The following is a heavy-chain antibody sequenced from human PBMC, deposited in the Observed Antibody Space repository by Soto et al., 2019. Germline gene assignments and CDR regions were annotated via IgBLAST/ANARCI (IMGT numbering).Heavy chain of an antibody. CDR1: GFTVSSNY. J-gene: IGHJ4*02. V-gene: IGHV3-53*04. D-gene: IGHD6-13*01. Sequence: PGGSLRLSCAASGFTVSSNYMSWVRQAPGKGLEWVSVIYSGGSTYYADSVKGRFTISRHNSKNTLYLQMNSLRAEDTAVYYCARGGSRSSWSVWGHWGQGTLVTVSS. CDR3: ARGGSRSSWSVWGH. CDR2: IYSGGST.